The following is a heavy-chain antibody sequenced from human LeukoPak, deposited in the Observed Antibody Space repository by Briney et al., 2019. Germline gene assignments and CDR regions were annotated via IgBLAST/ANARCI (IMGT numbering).Heavy chain of an antibody. D-gene: IGHD2-15*01. CDR2: ISGSGGST. J-gene: IGHJ4*02. CDR3: AKDLDVVVVAATFDY. CDR1: GFTFSSYA. Sequence: GGSLRFSCAASGFTFSSYAMSWVRQAPGKGLEWVSAISGSGGSTYYADSVKGRLTISRDNSKNTLYLQMNSLRAEDTAVYYCAKDLDVVVVAATFDYWGQGTLVTVSS. V-gene: IGHV3-23*01.